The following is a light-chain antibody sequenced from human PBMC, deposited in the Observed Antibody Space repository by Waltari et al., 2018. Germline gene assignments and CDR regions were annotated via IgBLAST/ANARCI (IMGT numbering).Light chain of an antibody. Sequence: QLVLTQSPSASASLGASIKLTCTPSSGHSSNIIAWLQQQPEKGPRYLMKVNSDGTHSKGDEIPDRFSGSSSGAERYLTISNLQSEDEADYYCQTGGHGTWVFGGGTKVTVL. CDR1: SGHSSNI. J-gene: IGLJ3*02. V-gene: IGLV4-69*01. CDR3: QTGGHGTWV. CDR2: VNSDGTH.